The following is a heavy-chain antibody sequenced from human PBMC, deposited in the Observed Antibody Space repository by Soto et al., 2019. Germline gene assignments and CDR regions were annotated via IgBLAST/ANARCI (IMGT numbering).Heavy chain of an antibody. D-gene: IGHD4-4*01. CDR2: IRPDGSET. CDR3: AGWGGHDYNY. CDR1: GFTFTDFY. Sequence: EVQLVQSGGGLVQPGGSLRLSCVGSGFTFTDFYMNWVRQAPGKGLEWVANIRPDGSETNYVESVKGRFTTSRDNAKNSPFLQMNSLRADDTVVYYCAGWGGHDYNYWGQGILVTVSS. J-gene: IGHJ4*02. V-gene: IGHV3-7*03.